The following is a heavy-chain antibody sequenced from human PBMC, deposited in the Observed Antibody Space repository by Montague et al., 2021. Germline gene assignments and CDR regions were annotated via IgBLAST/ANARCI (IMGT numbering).Heavy chain of an antibody. CDR3: TKDQDDYGDYVDWVDT. D-gene: IGHD4-17*01. CDR2: ITSGGST. V-gene: IGHV3-23*01. Sequence: SLRLSCAASGFPFSSYAMSWVRQAPGKGLKWVSRITSGGSTYYADSVTGRFTISRDNSKNTLYLQMNSLRAEDTAVYYCTKDQDDYGDYVDWVDTWGQGTLVTASS. CDR1: GFPFSSYA. J-gene: IGHJ5*02.